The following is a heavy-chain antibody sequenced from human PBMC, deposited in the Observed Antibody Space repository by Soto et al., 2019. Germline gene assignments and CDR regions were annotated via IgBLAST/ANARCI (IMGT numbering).Heavy chain of an antibody. J-gene: IGHJ6*02. D-gene: IGHD2-15*01. CDR1: GYSFTSYW. CDR3: ARNVVVVAATPGDYYYYGMDV. V-gene: IGHV5-51*01. CDR2: IYPGDSDT. Sequence: LGESLKISCKGSGYSFTSYWIGWVRQMPGKGLEWMGIIYPGDSDTRYSPSFQGQVTISADKSISTAYLQWSSLKASDTAMYYCARNVVVVAATPGDYYYYGMDVWGQGTTVTVSS.